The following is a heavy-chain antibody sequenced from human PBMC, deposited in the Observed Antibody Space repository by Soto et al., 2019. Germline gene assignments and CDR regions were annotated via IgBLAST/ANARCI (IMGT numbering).Heavy chain of an antibody. Sequence: PSQTLSLTYAISGDSVSSIRAARNCIRQSPSRSLEWLGMTYYRSKWYNDYAVSVKSRITINPDTSKNHFSLQLNYVTPEDTALYFCARGGVSPFGKGNTFDIWGQGTMVTVS. CDR3: ARGGVSPFGKGNTFDI. D-gene: IGHD3-10*01. V-gene: IGHV6-1*01. CDR1: GDSVSSIRAA. J-gene: IGHJ3*02. CDR2: TYYRSKWYN.